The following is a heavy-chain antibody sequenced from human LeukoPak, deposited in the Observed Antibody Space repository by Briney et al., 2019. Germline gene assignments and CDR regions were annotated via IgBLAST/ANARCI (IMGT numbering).Heavy chain of an antibody. D-gene: IGHD2-2*01. V-gene: IGHV3-48*04. J-gene: IGHJ3*02. CDR3: ARPLVPAVHDAFDI. Sequence: GGSLRLSCAASGFTFSSYSMNWVRQAPGKGLEWVSYISSSSSTIYYADSVKGRFTISRDNAKNSLYLQMNSLRAEDTAVYYCARPLVPAVHDAFDIWGQGTMVTVSS. CDR1: GFTFSSYS. CDR2: ISSSSSTI.